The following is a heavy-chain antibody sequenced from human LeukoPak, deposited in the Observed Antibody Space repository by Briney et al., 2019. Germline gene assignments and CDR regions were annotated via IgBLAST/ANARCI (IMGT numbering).Heavy chain of an antibody. D-gene: IGHD3-10*01. J-gene: IGHJ4*02. CDR3: AKCGSGSNFDY. Sequence: GGSLRLSCAASGFTFSSYWMSWVRQTPGKGLEWVAHLNQDGSEKYYVDSVKGRFTISRENAKNSLYLQMNSLRAEDTAAYYCAKCGSGSNFDYWGQGILVTVSS. CDR1: GFTFSSYW. CDR2: LNQDGSEK. V-gene: IGHV3-7*02.